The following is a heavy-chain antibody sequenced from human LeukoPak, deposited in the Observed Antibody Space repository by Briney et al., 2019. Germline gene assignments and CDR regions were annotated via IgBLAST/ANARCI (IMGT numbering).Heavy chain of an antibody. D-gene: IGHD2-2*01. CDR2: ISAYNGNT. Sequence: GASVKVSCKASGYTFTNYGITWVRQAPGQGLEWMGWISAYNGNTNYAQKLQGRVTMTTDTSTSTAYMELSSLRSEDTAVYYCATDLRWSSRHYYYMDVWGKGTTVTVSS. J-gene: IGHJ6*03. CDR3: ATDLRWSSRHYYYMDV. V-gene: IGHV1-18*01. CDR1: GYTFTNYG.